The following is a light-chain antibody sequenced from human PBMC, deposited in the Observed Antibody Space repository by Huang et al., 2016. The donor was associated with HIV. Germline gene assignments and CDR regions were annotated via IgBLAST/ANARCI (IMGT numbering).Light chain of an antibody. CDR1: QSLVYSDGETY. V-gene: IGKV2-30*01. CDR2: KVS. Sequence: DVVMTQSPLSLSVTLGQPASISCRSSQSLVYSDGETYLNWFQQRPGQSPRRLIYKVSNRDSVVPDRFGAIGSDTDFTLTISRVEAEDVGVYFCMQGAHWPLTFGGGTKVE. CDR3: MQGAHWPLT. J-gene: IGKJ4*01.